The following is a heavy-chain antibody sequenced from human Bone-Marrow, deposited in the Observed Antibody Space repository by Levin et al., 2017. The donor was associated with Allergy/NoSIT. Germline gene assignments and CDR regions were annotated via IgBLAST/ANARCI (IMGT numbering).Heavy chain of an antibody. J-gene: IGHJ4*02. CDR2: IYPDDSDT. V-gene: IGHV5-51*01. CDR1: RDTFTNYW. D-gene: IGHD3-10*01. CDR3: ARLAGGAYNYFDF. Sequence: GESLKISCQVSRDTFTNYWIGWVRQMPGTGLEWMGIIYPDDSDTKYKPSFQGHVTISADMSLNTVYLHWSSLQASDTAVYYCARLAGGAYNYFDFWGQGTPLIVSS.